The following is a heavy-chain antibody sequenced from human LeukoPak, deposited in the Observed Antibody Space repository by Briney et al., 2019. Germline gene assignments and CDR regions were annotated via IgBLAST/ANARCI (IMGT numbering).Heavy chain of an antibody. CDR2: ISYIGST. V-gene: IGHV4-59*11. J-gene: IGHJ3*02. CDR1: GDSMNSHY. CDR3: ARDQTTVTKGLDI. D-gene: IGHD4-17*01. Sequence: PSETLSLTCTVSGDSMNSHYWSWIRQPPGKGLEWIGYISYIGSTNYNPSLKSRVTISVDTSKNQFSLKLSSVTAADTAVYYCARDQTTVTKGLDIWGKGTMVTVSS.